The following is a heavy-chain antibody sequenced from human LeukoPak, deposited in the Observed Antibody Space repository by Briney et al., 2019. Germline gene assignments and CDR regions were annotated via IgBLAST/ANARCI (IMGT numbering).Heavy chain of an antibody. V-gene: IGHV3-48*01. Sequence: GGSLTLSCVASRFTFSTYSMNWARQAPGKGLEWVSYISGTSSSIFYADSVKGRFTISRDNAKNSLYLQMNSLRAEDTAVYYCARQNGAGYYYYFDSWGQGTLVTVSS. CDR1: RFTFSTYS. D-gene: IGHD3-22*01. CDR3: ARQNGAGYYYYFDS. CDR2: ISGTSSSI. J-gene: IGHJ4*02.